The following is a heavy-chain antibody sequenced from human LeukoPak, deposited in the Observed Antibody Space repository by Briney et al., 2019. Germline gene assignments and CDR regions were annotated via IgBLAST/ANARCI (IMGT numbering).Heavy chain of an antibody. V-gene: IGHV3-11*01. CDR2: ISSSGSTM. J-gene: IGHJ3*02. CDR1: GFTFSDYY. Sequence: PGGSLRLSCAASGFTFSDYYMSWIRQAPGKGLEWVSYISSSGSTMYYADSVKGRFTISRDNAKNSLYLQMHSLRAEDTAVYYCARNLLPAATGSDAFDIWGQGTMVTVSS. CDR3: ARNLLPAATGSDAFDI. D-gene: IGHD2-2*01.